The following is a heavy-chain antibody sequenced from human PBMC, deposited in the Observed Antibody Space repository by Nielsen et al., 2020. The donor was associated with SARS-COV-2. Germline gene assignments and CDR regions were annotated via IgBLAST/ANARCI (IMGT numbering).Heavy chain of an antibody. J-gene: IGHJ4*02. V-gene: IGHV3-23*01. D-gene: IGHD2-2*03. Sequence: GGSLRLSCAASGFTFSSYDMHWVRQAPGKGLEWVSSISGSGDRTDYADSVKGRVIISRDNSKNTLHLQMNSLRAEDTALYFCAKDFHGSVADFFGNWGQGTLVTVSS. CDR1: GFTFSSYD. CDR3: AKDFHGSVADFFGN. CDR2: ISGSGDRT.